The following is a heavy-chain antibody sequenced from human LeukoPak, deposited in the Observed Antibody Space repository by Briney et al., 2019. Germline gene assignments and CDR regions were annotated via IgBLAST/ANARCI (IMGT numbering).Heavy chain of an antibody. CDR1: GGSFSGHY. J-gene: IGHJ5*02. V-gene: IGHV4-34*01. CDR3: ARNLRDWFDP. CDR2: INHSGST. Sequence: SETLSLTCAVYGGSFSGHYWSWIRQPPGKGLEWIGEINHSGSTNYNPSLKSRVTISVDTSKNQFSLKLSSVTAADTAVYYCARNLRDWFDPWGQGTLVTVSS.